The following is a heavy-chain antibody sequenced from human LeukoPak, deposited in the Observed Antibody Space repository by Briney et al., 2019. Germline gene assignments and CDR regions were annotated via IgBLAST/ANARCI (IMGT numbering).Heavy chain of an antibody. CDR2: IYTSGST. D-gene: IGHD6-19*01. CDR3: ARGGSGWVNWFDP. J-gene: IGHJ5*02. V-gene: IGHV4-4*07. Sequence: SETLSLTCTVSGGSISSYYWSWIRQPAGKGLEWIGRIYTSGSTYYNPSLKSRVTISVDRSKNQFSLKLSSVTAADTAVYYCARGGSGWVNWFDPWGQGTLVTVSS. CDR1: GGSISSYY.